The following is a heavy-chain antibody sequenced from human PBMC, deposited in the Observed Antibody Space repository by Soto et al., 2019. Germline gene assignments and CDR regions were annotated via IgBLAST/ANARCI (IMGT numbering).Heavy chain of an antibody. V-gene: IGHV3-49*03. Sequence: SLRLSCTTFGFTFGDYAMSWFRQAPGKXLEWVGFIRSKGYGGTTQYAASVKGRFTISRDDSESIAYLQMDSLKTEDTALYYCARVGSASLMVVVIADHWGQGTQVTVSS. CDR2: IRSKGYGGTT. CDR3: ARVGSASLMVVVIADH. CDR1: GFTFGDYA. D-gene: IGHD3-22*01. J-gene: IGHJ4*02.